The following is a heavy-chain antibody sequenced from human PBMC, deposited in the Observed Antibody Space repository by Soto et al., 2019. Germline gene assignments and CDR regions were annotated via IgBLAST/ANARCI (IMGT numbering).Heavy chain of an antibody. CDR2: ISYDGSEK. D-gene: IGHD1-1*01. J-gene: IGHJ4*02. Sequence: GGSLRLSCAVSGLTFSSYGMHWVRQAPGKGLEWVAVISYDGSEKYHADSVKGRFTISRDNSKNTLYLQMNSLRAEDTAVYYCARKPETGTTVPFDYWGQGTLVTV. V-gene: IGHV3-30*03. CDR3: ARKPETGTTVPFDY. CDR1: GLTFSSYG.